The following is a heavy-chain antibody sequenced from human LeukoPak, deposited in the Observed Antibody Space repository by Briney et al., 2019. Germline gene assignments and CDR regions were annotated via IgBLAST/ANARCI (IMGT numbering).Heavy chain of an antibody. V-gene: IGHV4-4*07. CDR2: IYTSGST. D-gene: IGHD1-1*01. J-gene: IGHJ5*02. Sequence: PETLSLTCAVSGGSISSYYWSWIRQPAGKGLEWIGRIYTSGSTNYNPSLKSRVTMSVDTSKNQFSLKLSSVTAADTAVYYCAREELERSPGFDPWGQGTLVTVSS. CDR1: GGSISSYY. CDR3: AREELERSPGFDP.